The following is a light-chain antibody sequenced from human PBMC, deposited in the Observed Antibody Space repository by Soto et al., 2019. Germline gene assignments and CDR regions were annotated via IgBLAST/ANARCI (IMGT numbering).Light chain of an antibody. J-gene: IGKJ4*01. CDR1: QSISSW. Sequence: DIQVTQSPSTLSASVGDRVTITCRASQSISSWLAWYQQKPGKAPKLLIYDASSLESGVPSRFSGSGSGTEFTLTISSLQPDDFATYYCQQYNSYPGLTFGGGTKVEIK. V-gene: IGKV1-5*01. CDR2: DAS. CDR3: QQYNSYPGLT.